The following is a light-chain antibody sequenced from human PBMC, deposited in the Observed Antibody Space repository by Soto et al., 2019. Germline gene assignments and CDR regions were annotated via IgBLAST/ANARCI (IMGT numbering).Light chain of an antibody. CDR3: QQYDSLPRT. CDR2: DAS. CDR1: QDISNY. V-gene: IGKV1-33*01. J-gene: IGKJ3*01. Sequence: DIQMTQSPSSLSASVGDRVTITCQASQDISNYLAWYQQKPGKAPKLLIYDASNLETGVPSRFSGSGSGTDFTFTITSLQPEDIATYYCQQYDSLPRTFGPGTKVHVK.